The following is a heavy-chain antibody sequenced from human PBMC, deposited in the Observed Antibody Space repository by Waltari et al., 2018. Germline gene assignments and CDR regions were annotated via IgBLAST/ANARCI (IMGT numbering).Heavy chain of an antibody. CDR2: ISYRGAT. CDR1: GDSLISDIYY. CDR3: ARQGYCGGDCYSDT. D-gene: IGHD2-21*01. J-gene: IGHJ5*02. V-gene: IGHV4-39*01. Sequence: QLQLQESGPGLVTPSETLSLTCTVSGDSLISDIYYWGWIRQPPGKGLEWIATISYRGATYYSPSLKSRVTISIDTSKNQFSLKVTSVTAADTAVYYCARQGYCGGDCYSDTWGQGTLVTVSP.